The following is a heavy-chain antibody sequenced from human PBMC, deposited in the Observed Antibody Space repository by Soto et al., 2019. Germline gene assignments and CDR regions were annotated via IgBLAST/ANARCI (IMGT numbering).Heavy chain of an antibody. D-gene: IGHD6-25*01. J-gene: IGHJ3*02. V-gene: IGHV3-23*01. Sequence: EVQLLESGGGLVQPGGSLRPSCEASGFTFSSYAMSWVRQAPGKGLEWVPPIIVSGGSKYYADSVKGRFTISRDNSKNTLYQQMNSLRAEDTAVYYCAKGLGRRSGDAFDIWGQGTMVTVSS. CDR2: IIVSGGSK. CDR3: AKGLGRRSGDAFDI. CDR1: GFTFSSYA.